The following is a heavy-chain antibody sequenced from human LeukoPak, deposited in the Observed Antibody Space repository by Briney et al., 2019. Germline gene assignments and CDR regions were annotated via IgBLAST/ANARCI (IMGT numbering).Heavy chain of an antibody. CDR3: ARQFATASADTRGYFDF. J-gene: IGHJ4*02. CDR2: ITYDGSA. Sequence: PSETLSLACSVSGASISSSNDYWGWIRQAPGKGLEWIGKITYDGSAHYNPSLMSRATILVDTSKNQFSLKLSSVTAADAAMYYCARQFATASADTRGYFDFWGQGTVVTVSS. CDR1: GASISSSNDY. V-gene: IGHV4-39*01. D-gene: IGHD2-2*01.